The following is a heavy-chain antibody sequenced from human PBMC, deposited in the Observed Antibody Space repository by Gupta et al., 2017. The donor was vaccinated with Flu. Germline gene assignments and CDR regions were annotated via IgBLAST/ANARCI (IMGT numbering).Heavy chain of an antibody. Sequence: FSTYAMNWVRQAPGKGLEWVSYISASSANIHYADSVRGRFTVSRDIAKNSLYLQMNSLRAEDTAVYFCASDPSYGSSYYRYFDYWGQGTLGTVSS. CDR1: FSTYA. D-gene: IGHD6-13*01. CDR3: ASDPSYGSSYYRYFDY. V-gene: IGHV3-21*05. CDR2: ISASSANI. J-gene: IGHJ4*02.